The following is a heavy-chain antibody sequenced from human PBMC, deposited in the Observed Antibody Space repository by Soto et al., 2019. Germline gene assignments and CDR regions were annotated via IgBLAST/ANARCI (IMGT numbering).Heavy chain of an antibody. D-gene: IGHD2-15*01. CDR3: VKSAPNCSGGSCYNFDY. V-gene: IGHV3-23*01. J-gene: IGHJ4*02. CDR1: GFTFSSYA. CDR2: ISGSGGST. Sequence: GGSLRLSCAASGFTFSSYAMSWVHQAPGKGLEWVSAISGSGGSTYYADSVKGRFTISRDNSKNTLYLQMNSLRAEDTAVYYCVKSAPNCSGGSCYNFDYWGQGTLVTVSS.